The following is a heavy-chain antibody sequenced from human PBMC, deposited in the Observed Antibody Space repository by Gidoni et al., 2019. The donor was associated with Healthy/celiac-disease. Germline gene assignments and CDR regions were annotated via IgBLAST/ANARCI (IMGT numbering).Heavy chain of an antibody. CDR2: IKQDGSEK. Sequence: EVQLVESGGGLVQPGGSLRLSCAASGFTFSSYWMSWVRQAPGKGLEWVANIKQDGSEKYYVDSVKGRFTISRDNAKNSLYLQMNSLRAEDTAVYYCARERRDCSGGSCYVYYYYYYMDVWGKGTTVTVSS. CDR1: GFTFSSYW. D-gene: IGHD2-15*01. V-gene: IGHV3-7*03. J-gene: IGHJ6*03. CDR3: ARERRDCSGGSCYVYYYYYYMDV.